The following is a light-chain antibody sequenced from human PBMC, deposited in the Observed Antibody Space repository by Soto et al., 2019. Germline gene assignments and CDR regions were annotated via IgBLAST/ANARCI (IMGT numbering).Light chain of an antibody. CDR2: KAS. J-gene: IGKJ1*01. V-gene: IGKV1-5*03. Sequence: IQMSPSPSTLSAPVGERVTITGRASQSISSWLAWYQQIPGKAPKLLIYKASSLESGVPSRLSGSGSGTEFTLTISSLQPDDFATYYCQQYNSYWTFGQGTKVDIK. CDR1: QSISSW. CDR3: QQYNSYWT.